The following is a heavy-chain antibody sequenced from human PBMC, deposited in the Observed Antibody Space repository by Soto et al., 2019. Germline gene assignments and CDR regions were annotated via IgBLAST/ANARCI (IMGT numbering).Heavy chain of an antibody. D-gene: IGHD5-18*01. CDR1: GGSFSGYY. CDR2: INHSGST. J-gene: IGHJ4*02. CDR3: AIALPLRTWIQGYFDY. V-gene: IGHV4-34*01. Sequence: SETLSLTCAVYGGSFSGYYWSWIRQPPGKGLEWIGEINHSGSTNYNPSLKSRVTISVDTSKNQFSLKLSSVTAADTAVYYCAIALPLRTWIQGYFDYWGQGTLVTVSS.